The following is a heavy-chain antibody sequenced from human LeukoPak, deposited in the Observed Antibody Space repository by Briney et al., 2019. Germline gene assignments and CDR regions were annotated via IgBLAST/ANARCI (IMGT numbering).Heavy chain of an antibody. CDR3: ARGLTVTTRPAGY. CDR2: MNPNSGNT. V-gene: IGHV1-8*01. CDR1: GYTFTSYD. J-gene: IGHJ4*02. D-gene: IGHD4-17*01. Sequence: EASVKVSCKASGYTFTSYDINWVRQATGQGLEWMGWMNPNSGNTDYAQKFQGRVTMTRNTSISTAYMELSNLRSEDTAMYYCARGLTVTTRPAGYWGQGTLVTVSS.